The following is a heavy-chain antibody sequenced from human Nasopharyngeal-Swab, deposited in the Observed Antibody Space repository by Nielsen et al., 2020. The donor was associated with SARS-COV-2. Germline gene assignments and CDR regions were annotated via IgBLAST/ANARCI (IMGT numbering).Heavy chain of an antibody. V-gene: IGHV3-23*01. Sequence: GGSLRLSRAASGFTFSSYGMSWVRQAPGKGLEWVSAISGSGDNTYYADSVKGRFTISRDNSKNTLYLQMNSLRVEDTAVYYCATNSSSWGGFDYWGQGTLVTVSS. CDR3: ATNSSSWGGFDY. CDR1: GFTFSSYG. CDR2: ISGSGDNT. J-gene: IGHJ4*02. D-gene: IGHD6-13*01.